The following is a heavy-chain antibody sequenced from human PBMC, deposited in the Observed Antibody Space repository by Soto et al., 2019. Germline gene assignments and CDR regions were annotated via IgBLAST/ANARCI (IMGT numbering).Heavy chain of an antibody. J-gene: IGHJ5*02. D-gene: IGHD3-22*01. V-gene: IGHV4-34*01. Sequence: PSETLSLTCAVYGGSFSGYYWSWIRQPPGKWLEWIGEINHSGSTNYNPSLKSRVTISVDTSKNQFSLKLSSVTAADTAVYYCARGRPYYYDSSGLIRAWFDPWGQGXLVTVYS. CDR3: ARGRPYYYDSSGLIRAWFDP. CDR2: INHSGST. CDR1: GGSFSGYY.